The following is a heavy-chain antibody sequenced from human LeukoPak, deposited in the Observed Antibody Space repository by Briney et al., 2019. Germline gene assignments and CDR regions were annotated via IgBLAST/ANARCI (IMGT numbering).Heavy chain of an antibody. CDR2: ISSSSYI. CDR1: GFTFSSYS. J-gene: IGHJ4*02. D-gene: IGHD3-9*01. CDR3: ARETDILTVYFDY. Sequence: GGSLRLSCAASGFTFSSYSMNWVRQAPGKGLEWVSSISSSSYIYYADSVKGRFTISRDNAKNSLYLQMNSLRAEDTAVYYCARETDILTVYFDYWGQGTLVTVSS. V-gene: IGHV3-21*01.